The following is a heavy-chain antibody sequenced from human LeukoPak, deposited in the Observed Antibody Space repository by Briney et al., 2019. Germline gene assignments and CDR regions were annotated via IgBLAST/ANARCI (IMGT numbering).Heavy chain of an antibody. D-gene: IGHD3-10*01. V-gene: IGHV4-38-2*01. CDR2: IYHSGTT. Sequence: PGGSLRLSRAASGFTFSDCSMNWIRQPPGKGLEWIAIIYHSGTTYYNPSLKSRVTISVDTSKNQFSLRLSSVTAADTAFYYCASNLYGSGNYFAHWGQGTLVTVSS. J-gene: IGHJ4*02. CDR1: GFTFSDCS. CDR3: ASNLYGSGNYFAH.